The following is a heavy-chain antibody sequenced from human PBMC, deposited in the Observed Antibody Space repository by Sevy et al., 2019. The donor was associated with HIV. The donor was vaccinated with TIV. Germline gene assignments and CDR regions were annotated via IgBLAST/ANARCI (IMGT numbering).Heavy chain of an antibody. CDR2: MNPNTGNT. D-gene: IGHD3-22*01. V-gene: IGHV1-8*02. CDR3: TRVRALNYYDTSVSMEYNWFDP. J-gene: IGHJ5*02. Sequence: ASVKVSCKASGYTFTSYDINWVRQATGQGLEWMGWMNPNTGNTGYAQKFQGRVTMTRDTSTSTAYMELRSLRSDDTAIYYCTRVRALNYYDTSVSMEYNWFDPWGQGTVVTVSS. CDR1: GYTFTSYD.